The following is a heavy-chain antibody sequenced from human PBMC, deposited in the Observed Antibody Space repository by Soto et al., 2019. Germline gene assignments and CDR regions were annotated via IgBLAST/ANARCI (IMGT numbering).Heavy chain of an antibody. V-gene: IGHV4-39*01. Sequence: PSETLSLTCTVSGGSISSGSYYWVWIRQPPGKGLEWIGSIYNSGSTYYNPSLKSRVTISVDTSKNQFSLKLSSMTAADTAVYHCVRRRGYGDGDGFDPWGQGTLVTVSS. D-gene: IGHD4-17*01. CDR3: VRRRGYGDGDGFDP. CDR2: IYNSGST. CDR1: GGSISSGSYY. J-gene: IGHJ5*02.